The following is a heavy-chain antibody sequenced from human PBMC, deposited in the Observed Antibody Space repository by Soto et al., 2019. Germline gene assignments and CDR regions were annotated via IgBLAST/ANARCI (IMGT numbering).Heavy chain of an antibody. CDR3: ARGGPGVLMVYATNWFDP. CDR2: IYYSGST. D-gene: IGHD2-8*01. Sequence: SETLSLTCTVSGGSISSYYWSWIRQPPGKGLEWIGYIYYSGSTNYNPSLKSRVTISVDTSKNQFSLKLSSVTAADTAVYYCARGGPGVLMVYATNWFDPWGQGTLVTVSS. V-gene: IGHV4-59*01. CDR1: GGSISSYY. J-gene: IGHJ5*02.